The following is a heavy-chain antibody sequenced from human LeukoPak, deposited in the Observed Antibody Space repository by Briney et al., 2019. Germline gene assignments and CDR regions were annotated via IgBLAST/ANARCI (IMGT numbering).Heavy chain of an antibody. J-gene: IGHJ4*02. CDR2: IKQDGSEK. Sequence: GGSLRLSCAASGFTFSTYWMSWVRQVPGKGLEWVANIKQDGSEKYYVDSVKGRFTISRDNSKNTLFLQMNSLRVEDTAVYYCANDEGCSGDNCYSGSQLIGHWGQGTLVTVSS. D-gene: IGHD2-15*01. V-gene: IGHV3-7*03. CDR3: ANDEGCSGDNCYSGSQLIGH. CDR1: GFTFSTYW.